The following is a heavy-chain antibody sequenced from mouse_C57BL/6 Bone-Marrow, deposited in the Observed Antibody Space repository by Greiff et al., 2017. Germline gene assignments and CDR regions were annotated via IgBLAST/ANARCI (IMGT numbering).Heavy chain of an antibody. V-gene: IGHV5-17*01. CDR3: ARGVVAPHWYFDV. D-gene: IGHD1-1*01. CDR2: ISSGSSTI. CDR1: GFTFSDYG. Sequence: EVKLVESGGGLVKPGGSLKLSCAASGFTFSDYGMHWVRQAPEKGLEWVAYISSGSSTIYYADTVKGRFTISRDNAKNTLFLQMTSLRSEDTAMYYCARGVVAPHWYFDVWGTGTTVTVSS. J-gene: IGHJ1*03.